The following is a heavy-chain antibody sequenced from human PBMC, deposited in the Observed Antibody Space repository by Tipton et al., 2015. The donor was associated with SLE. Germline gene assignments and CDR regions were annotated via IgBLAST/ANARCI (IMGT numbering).Heavy chain of an antibody. CDR2: INHRGST. CDR3: ARVAYSGYEGL. V-gene: IGHV4-34*01. D-gene: IGHD5-12*01. CDR1: GGSFSDYY. J-gene: IGHJ4*02. Sequence: TLSLTCAVYGGSFSDYYWSWIRLPPGKGLEWIGEINHRGSTNYNPSLKSRITISVDTYKNQFSLKLNTVTAADTAVYYCARVAYSGYEGLWGKGTLVTVTP.